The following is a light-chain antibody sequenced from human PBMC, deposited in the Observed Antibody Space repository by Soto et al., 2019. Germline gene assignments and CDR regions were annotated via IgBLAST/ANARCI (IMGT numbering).Light chain of an antibody. J-gene: IGLJ2*01. Sequence: QSALTQPASVSGSPGQSITISCTGTSSDVGGYNYVSWYQQHPGKAPKLMIYEVSNRPSGVSNRFSGSKSGNTASLTISGLQAEDEDDYYCSSYTSSSIVVFGGGTKLTVL. CDR2: EVS. CDR1: SSDVGGYNY. V-gene: IGLV2-14*01. CDR3: SSYTSSSIVV.